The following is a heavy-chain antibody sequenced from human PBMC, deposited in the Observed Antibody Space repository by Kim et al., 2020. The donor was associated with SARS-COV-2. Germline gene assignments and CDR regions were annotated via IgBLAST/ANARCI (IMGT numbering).Heavy chain of an antibody. CDR1: GGSISSSSYY. CDR2: IYYSGST. J-gene: IGHJ5*02. Sequence: SETLSLTCTVSGGSISSSSYYWGWIRQPPGKGLEWIGSIYYSGSTYYNPSLKSRVTISVDTSKNQFSLKLSSVTAADTAVYYCARHVTRSNWFDPWGQGTLVTVSS. CDR3: ARHVTRSNWFDP. V-gene: IGHV4-39*01.